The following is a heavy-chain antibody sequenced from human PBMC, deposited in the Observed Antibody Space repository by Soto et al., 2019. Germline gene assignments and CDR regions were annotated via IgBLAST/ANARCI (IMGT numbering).Heavy chain of an antibody. J-gene: IGHJ4*02. CDR2: IYHSGST. CDR1: GGTISNNTW. CDR3: ARHFSVDYFDY. V-gene: IGHV4-4*02. Sequence: PSETMSVTCAVSGGTISNNTWWSWVRQPPGKGLEWIGEIYHSGSTNYNPSLKSRVTISVDRSKNQFSLKLSSVTAADTAVYYCARHFSVDYFDYWGQGALVTVSS.